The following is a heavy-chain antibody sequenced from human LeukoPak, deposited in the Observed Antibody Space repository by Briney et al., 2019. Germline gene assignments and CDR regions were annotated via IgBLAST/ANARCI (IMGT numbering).Heavy chain of an antibody. V-gene: IGHV3-21*01. Sequence: GGSLRLSCAASGFTFSSYSMTWVRQAPGKGLEWVSSISSSSSYIYYADSVKGRFTISRDNAKNSLYLQMNSLRAEDTAVYYCARETYYYGSGISDYWGQGTLVTVSS. CDR3: ARETYYYGSGISDY. CDR1: GFTFSSYS. CDR2: ISSSSSYI. D-gene: IGHD3-10*01. J-gene: IGHJ4*02.